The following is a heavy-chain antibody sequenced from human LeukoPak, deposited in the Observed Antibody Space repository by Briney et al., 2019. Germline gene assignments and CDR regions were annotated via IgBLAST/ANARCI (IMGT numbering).Heavy chain of an antibody. J-gene: IGHJ4*02. CDR2: INPNSGGT. D-gene: IGHD1-26*01. V-gene: IGHV1-2*02. Sequence: ASVKVSCKTSGYSFTDYYMHWVRQAPGQGLEWMGWINPNSGGTNYAQKFQGRVTMTRDTSISTAYMELSRLRSDDTAVYYCARAVVVGAPGDYWGQGILVTVSS. CDR1: GYSFTDYY. CDR3: ARAVVVGAPGDY.